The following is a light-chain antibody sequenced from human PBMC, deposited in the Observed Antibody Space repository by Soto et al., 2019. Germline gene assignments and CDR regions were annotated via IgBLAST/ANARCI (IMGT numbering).Light chain of an antibody. CDR3: QQYGPPPRT. V-gene: IGKV3-20*01. CDR1: RSVYSNY. J-gene: IGKJ1*01. Sequence: EIVLTQSPGTLSLSPGERATLSCRASRSVYSNYLAWYQQKSGQAPRLLIYAASSRATGIPDRFSGSGSGTDFTLTISRLETEDFAVYYCQQYGPPPRTFGQGTKVEMK. CDR2: AAS.